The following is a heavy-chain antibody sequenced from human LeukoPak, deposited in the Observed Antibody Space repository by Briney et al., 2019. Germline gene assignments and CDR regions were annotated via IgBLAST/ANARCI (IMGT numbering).Heavy chain of an antibody. CDR2: INPGGGSA. Sequence: ASVKVSCKASGYTFTSYDINWVRQATGQGLEWMGFINPGGGSASYAQNFQGRVTVTRDTSTSTVYMDLRNLKSEDTAVYYCATASVAGTFDYWGQGTLVTVSS. CDR1: GYTFTSYD. J-gene: IGHJ4*02. D-gene: IGHD6-19*01. CDR3: ATASVAGTFDY. V-gene: IGHV1-46*01.